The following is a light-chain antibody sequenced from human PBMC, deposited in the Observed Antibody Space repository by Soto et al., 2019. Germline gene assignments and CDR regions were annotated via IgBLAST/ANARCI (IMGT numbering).Light chain of an antibody. CDR3: SSYTTSSSYF. CDR1: SSDVGAYNF. J-gene: IGLJ1*01. Sequence: QSALTQPPSVSGSPGQSITISCTGTSSDVGAYNFVSWYQQDPGKAPKLMIYDVNNRPSGVSNRFSGSKSGNTASLTISGLQAEDEADYYCSSYTTSSSYFFGTGTKVTVL. V-gene: IGLV2-14*01. CDR2: DVN.